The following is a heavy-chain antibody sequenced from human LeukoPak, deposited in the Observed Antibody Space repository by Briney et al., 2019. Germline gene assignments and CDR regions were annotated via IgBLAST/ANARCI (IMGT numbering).Heavy chain of an antibody. CDR2: ISGSGGGT. CDR1: GFTFSSYA. J-gene: IGHJ4*02. V-gene: IGHV3-23*01. CDR3: AKVRTGWYVIDY. D-gene: IGHD6-19*01. Sequence: GGSLRLSCAAAGFTFSSYAISWVRQAPGKGLGWVSAISGSGGGTNYADSVKGRFTISRDNSKNTVYLQLDSLRAEDSAVYYCAKVRTGWYVIDYWGQGTLVTVSS.